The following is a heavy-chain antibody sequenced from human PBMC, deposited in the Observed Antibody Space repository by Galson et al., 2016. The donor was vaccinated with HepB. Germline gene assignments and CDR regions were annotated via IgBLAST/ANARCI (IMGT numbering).Heavy chain of an antibody. CDR3: ATLGFCGTTTCNF. D-gene: IGHD2-2*01. CDR1: GFTFNNAW. V-gene: IGHV3-15*07. CDR2: SKSKTDGGAI. Sequence: SLRLSCAVSGFTFNNAWVNWVRQAPGKGLEWVGRSKSKTDGGAIDYAAPVEGRFTISRDDSRNSVYLQMDSLRADDTSVYFCATLGFCGTTTCNFWGQGTLVTVSS. J-gene: IGHJ4*02.